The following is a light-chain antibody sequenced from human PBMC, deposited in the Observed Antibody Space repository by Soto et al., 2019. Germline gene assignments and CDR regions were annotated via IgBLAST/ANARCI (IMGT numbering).Light chain of an antibody. CDR3: SSYTSSSTHV. J-gene: IGLJ1*01. CDR1: SSDVGAYTF. V-gene: IGLV2-14*03. Sequence: QSALTQPASVSGSPGQSITISCTGTSSDVGAYTFVSWYQQHPDKVPKLMIFDVSSRPSGVSDRFSGSKSGNTASLTISGLQPEDEAYYYGSSYTSSSTHVFGSGTKLTVL. CDR2: DVS.